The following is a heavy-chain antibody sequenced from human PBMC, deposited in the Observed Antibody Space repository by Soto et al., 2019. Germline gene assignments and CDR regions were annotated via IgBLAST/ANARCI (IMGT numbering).Heavy chain of an antibody. D-gene: IGHD4-17*01. J-gene: IGHJ3*02. CDR3: ARDMGSTVKPGNAFDI. CDR2: TYYRSKWYN. Sequence: HTLSLTCGISGDGVFSNSVAGEWIRQTPSRGLEWLGRTYYRSKWYNDYAVSVKSRITINPDTSKNQFSLQLNSVTPEDTAVYYCARDMGSTVKPGNAFDIWGQGTMVTVSS. CDR1: GDGVFSNSVA. V-gene: IGHV6-1*01.